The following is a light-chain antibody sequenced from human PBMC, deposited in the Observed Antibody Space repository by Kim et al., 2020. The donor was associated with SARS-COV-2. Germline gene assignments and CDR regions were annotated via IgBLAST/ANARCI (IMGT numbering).Light chain of an antibody. CDR3: QSYDSSKDCV. J-gene: IGLJ3*02. CDR2: DDN. V-gene: IGLV6-57*03. CDR1: SGSIASSY. Sequence: TVTISCTRSSGSIASSYWHWYQQRPGSAPSTVIYDDNERPSGVPDRFSGSIDSSSNTASLTISGLRTEDEADYYCQSYDSSKDCVFGGGTQLTVL.